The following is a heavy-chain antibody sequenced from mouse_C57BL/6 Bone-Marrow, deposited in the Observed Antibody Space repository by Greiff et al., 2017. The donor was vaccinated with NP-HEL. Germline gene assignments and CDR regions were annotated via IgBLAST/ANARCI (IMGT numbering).Heavy chain of an antibody. CDR2: ISSGSSTI. CDR1: GFTFSDYG. V-gene: IGHV5-17*01. CDR3: ARTRNPYYDYDVGYAMDY. Sequence: VESGGGLVKPGGSLKLSCAASGFTFSDYGMHWVRQAPEKGLEWVAYISSGSSTIYYADTVKGRFTISRDNAKNTLFLQMTSLRSEDTAMYYCARTRNPYYDYDVGYAMDYWGQGTSVTVSS. D-gene: IGHD2-4*01. J-gene: IGHJ4*01.